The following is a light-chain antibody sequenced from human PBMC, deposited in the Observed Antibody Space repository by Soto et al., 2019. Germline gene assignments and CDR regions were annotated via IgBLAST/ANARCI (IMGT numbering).Light chain of an antibody. CDR2: AAS. Sequence: DIQMTQSPSSLSASVGERVTITCRASQSIGYYLNWYQQKPGKAPKLLIYAASSLQSGVPSRFSGSGSGKDFTLTISSLQPEDFATFYCQQSYNTPRTFGQGTKVEIK. CDR1: QSIGYY. CDR3: QQSYNTPRT. J-gene: IGKJ1*01. V-gene: IGKV1-39*01.